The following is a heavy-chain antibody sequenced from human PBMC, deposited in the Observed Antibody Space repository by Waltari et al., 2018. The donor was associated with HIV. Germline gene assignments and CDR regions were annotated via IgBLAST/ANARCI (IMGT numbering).Heavy chain of an antibody. CDR1: GFNFRSYW. CDR2: SNIEGTET. J-gene: IGHJ4*02. D-gene: IGHD2-2*01. Sequence: DVRLEESGGNLVQPGGSLRLSCAASGFNFRSYWMHWIRHAPGKGLVWVSHSNIEGTETSYLDSVKGRFTISRDNTKNTVYLQMNGLRVDDTAIYYCTRDLSTYGHEFDYWGQGTRVTVAS. CDR3: TRDLSTYGHEFDY. V-gene: IGHV3-74*01.